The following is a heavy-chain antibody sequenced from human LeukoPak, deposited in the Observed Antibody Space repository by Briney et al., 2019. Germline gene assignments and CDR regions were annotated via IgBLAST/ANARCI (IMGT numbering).Heavy chain of an antibody. V-gene: IGHV1-18*04. CDR3: ARGDGYCSSTSCRWPDAFDI. CDR1: GYTFTSYG. D-gene: IGHD2-2*03. J-gene: IGHJ3*02. CDR2: ISAYNGNT. Sequence: GASVKVSCKASGYTFTSYGISWVRQAPGQGLEWMGWISAYNGNTNYAQKLRGRVTMTTDTSTSTAYMELRSLRSDDTAVYYCARGDGYCSSTSCRWPDAFDIWGQGTMVTVSS.